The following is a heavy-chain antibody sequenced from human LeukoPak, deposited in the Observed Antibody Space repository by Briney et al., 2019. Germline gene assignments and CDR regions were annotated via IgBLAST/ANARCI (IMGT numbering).Heavy chain of an antibody. J-gene: IGHJ4*02. V-gene: IGHV3-64*01. CDR2: ISSNGGST. CDR1: GFIFSNYA. D-gene: IGHD2-2*01. CDR3: ARSAAPHGAISSEYDY. Sequence: GGSLRLSCAASGFIFSNYAMHWVRQAPGKGLEYVSVISSNGGSTYYANSVTGRFTIYRDNSKNTLYLQMGSLRAEDMAVYYCARSAAPHGAISSEYDYWGQGTLVTVSS.